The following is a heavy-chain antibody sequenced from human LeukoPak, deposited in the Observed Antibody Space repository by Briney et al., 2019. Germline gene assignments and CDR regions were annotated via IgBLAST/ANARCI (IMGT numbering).Heavy chain of an antibody. D-gene: IGHD2-21*01. CDR1: GFTFSTYW. Sequence: GSLRLSGSASGFTFSTYWMSWVRQAPGKGLEWVANIKEDGSEKNYADSVKGRFTISRDNAKNSLYLQMNSLRAEDTAVYYCARGDTCGYWGQGTLVTVSS. V-gene: IGHV3-7*04. CDR2: IKEDGSEK. J-gene: IGHJ4*02. CDR3: ARGDTCGY.